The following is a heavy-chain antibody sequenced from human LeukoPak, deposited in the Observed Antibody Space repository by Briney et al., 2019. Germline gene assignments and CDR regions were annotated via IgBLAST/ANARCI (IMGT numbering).Heavy chain of an antibody. V-gene: IGHV4-39*01. CDR2: IYYSGST. J-gene: IGHJ4*02. CDR3: VRVLAEVGTRPDH. Sequence: SETLSLTCTVSGGSISSSSYYWGWIRQPPGKGLEWIGSIYYSGSTYYNPSLKSRVTISVDTSKNQFSLKLSSVTAADTAVYYCVRVLAEVGTRPDHWGQGTLVTVSS. D-gene: IGHD6-19*01. CDR1: GGSISSSSYY.